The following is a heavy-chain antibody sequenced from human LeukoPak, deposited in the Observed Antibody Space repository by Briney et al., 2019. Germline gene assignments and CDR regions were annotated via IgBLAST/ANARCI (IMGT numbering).Heavy chain of an antibody. V-gene: IGHV4-31*03. CDR1: GGSISSGGYY. J-gene: IGHJ6*02. Sequence: SETLSLTCTVSGGSISSGGYYWSWIRQHPGKGLEWIGYIYYSGSTYYNPSLKSRVTISVDTSKNQFSLKLSSVTAADTAMYYCARQSYGSGSSYGVSGMDVWGQGTTVTVSS. CDR3: ARQSYGSGSSYGVSGMDV. CDR2: IYYSGST. D-gene: IGHD3-10*01.